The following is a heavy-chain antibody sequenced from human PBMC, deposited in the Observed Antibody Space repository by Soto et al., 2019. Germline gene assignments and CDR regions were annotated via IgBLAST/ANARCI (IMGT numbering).Heavy chain of an antibody. V-gene: IGHV3-21*01. J-gene: IGHJ5*02. CDR2: ISSNSAYI. D-gene: IGHD6-13*01. Sequence: RRLSCAGSGFTFSSDGMHWVRQAPGKGLEWVSTISSNSAYIYYTDALRGRFTISRDNAKNSLHLQMNSLRAEDTAVYYCTRDASRDSSARGWFDPWGPGTLVTVSS. CDR3: TRDASRDSSARGWFDP. CDR1: GFTFSSDG.